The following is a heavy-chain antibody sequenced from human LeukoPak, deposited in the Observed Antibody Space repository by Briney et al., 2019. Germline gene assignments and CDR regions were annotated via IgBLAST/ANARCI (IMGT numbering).Heavy chain of an antibody. CDR2: INPDSGGT. CDR3: ARPGGAQGYYYRSGSNHYFDH. CDR1: GFTFVGHY. V-gene: IGHV1-2*02. J-gene: IGHJ4*02. Sequence: ASVKVSCKTSGFTFVGHYMHWVRQAPGQGLEWMGWINPDSGGTDYPQKFRGRVTMTRDTSSNTLYMELSSLRSDDTAVYYCARPGGAQGYYYRSGSNHYFDHWGQGTLVTVSS. D-gene: IGHD3-10*01.